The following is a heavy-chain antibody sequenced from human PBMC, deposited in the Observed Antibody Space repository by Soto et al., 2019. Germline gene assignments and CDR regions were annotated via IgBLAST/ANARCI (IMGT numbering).Heavy chain of an antibody. D-gene: IGHD1-20*01. J-gene: IGHJ4*02. V-gene: IGHV3-23*01. CDR1: GFTFSSYA. CDR2: ISGSGGST. Sequence: GSLRLSCAASGFTFSSYAIIWVRPAPLKGLEWVSAISGSGGSTYYADSVKGRFTISRDNSKNTLYLQMNSLRAEDTAVYYCAKAKGITGTTFDYWGQGTLVTVSS. CDR3: AKAKGITGTTFDY.